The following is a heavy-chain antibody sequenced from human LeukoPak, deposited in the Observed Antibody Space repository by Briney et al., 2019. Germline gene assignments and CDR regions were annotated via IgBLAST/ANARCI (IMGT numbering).Heavy chain of an antibody. Sequence: ASVKVSCKASGYTFTYYYMHWVRQAPGQGLEWMGWINPYSGDTNYAQKFQGRVTMTRHTSITTAYMDLSRLKTDDKAVYYCARASVENTLRIDDYWGQGTLVTVSS. J-gene: IGHJ4*02. D-gene: IGHD2-15*01. CDR3: ARASVENTLRIDDY. CDR2: INPYSGDT. CDR1: GYTFTYYY. V-gene: IGHV1-2*02.